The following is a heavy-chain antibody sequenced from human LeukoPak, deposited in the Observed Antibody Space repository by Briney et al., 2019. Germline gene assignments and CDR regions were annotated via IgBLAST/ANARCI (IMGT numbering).Heavy chain of an antibody. CDR1: GFTFSSYG. CDR3: AKDQYYYDSSGLDY. CDR2: ISYDGSNK. J-gene: IGHJ4*02. V-gene: IGHV3-30*18. Sequence: GGSLRLSCAASGFTFSSYGMHWVRQAPGKGLEWVAVISYDGSNKYYADSAKGRFTISRDNSKNTLYLQMNSLRAEDTAVYYCAKDQYYYDSSGLDYWGQGTLVTVSS. D-gene: IGHD3-22*01.